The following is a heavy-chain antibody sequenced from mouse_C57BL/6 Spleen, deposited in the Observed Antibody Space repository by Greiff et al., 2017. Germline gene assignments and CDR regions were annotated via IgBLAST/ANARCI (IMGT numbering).Heavy chain of an antibody. CDR3: ARATTMITAWFAY. CDR2: VNPSSGYT. J-gene: IGHJ3*01. D-gene: IGHD2-4*01. Sequence: QVTLKVSGAELAKPGASVKLSCKASGYTFTSYWMHWVKQRPGQGLKWIGYVNPSSGYTKYNQKFKDKATLTSDKSSSTAYMQLSSLTYEASAVYYCARATTMITAWFAYWGQGTLVTVSA. V-gene: IGHV1-7*01. CDR1: GYTFTSYW.